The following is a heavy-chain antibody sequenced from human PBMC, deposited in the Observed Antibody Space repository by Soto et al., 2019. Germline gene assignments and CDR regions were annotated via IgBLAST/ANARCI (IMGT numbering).Heavy chain of an antibody. Sequence: GESLKISCKGSGYSFTSYWIGWVRQMPGKGLEWMGIIYPGDSDTRYSPSFQGQVTISADKSIGTAYLQWSSLKASDTAMYYCARLGGGDLWPGYFDYWGQGTLVTVSS. CDR1: GYSFTSYW. V-gene: IGHV5-51*01. CDR3: ARLGGGDLWPGYFDY. J-gene: IGHJ4*02. D-gene: IGHD2-21*01. CDR2: IYPGDSDT.